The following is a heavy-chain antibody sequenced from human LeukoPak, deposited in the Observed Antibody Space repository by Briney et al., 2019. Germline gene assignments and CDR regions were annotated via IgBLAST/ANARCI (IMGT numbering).Heavy chain of an antibody. CDR3: ARRIQTIFGVVIRNYYYYGMDV. V-gene: IGHV1-18*01. CDR2: ISAYNGNT. J-gene: IGHJ6*02. D-gene: IGHD3-3*01. Sequence: ASVKVSCKASGYTFTSYGISWVRQAPGQGLEWMGWISAYNGNTNYAQKLQGRVTMTTDTSTSTAYMEPRSLRSDDTAVYYCARRIQTIFGVVIRNYYYYGMDVWGQGTTVTVSS. CDR1: GYTFTSYG.